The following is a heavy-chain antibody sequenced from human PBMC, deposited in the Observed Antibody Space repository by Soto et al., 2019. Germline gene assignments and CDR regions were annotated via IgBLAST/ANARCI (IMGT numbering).Heavy chain of an antibody. CDR3: ARTYRFDC. V-gene: IGHV4-34*01. D-gene: IGHD1-1*01. CDR2: INHSGST. CDR1: CGSFSGYY. J-gene: IGHJ4*02. Sequence: SETLSLTCAVYCGSFSGYYWSWIRQPPGKGLEWIGEINHSGSTNYNPSLKSRVTMSVDTSKSQFSLKLSSVTAADTAVYYCARTYRFDCWGQGTQVTVSS.